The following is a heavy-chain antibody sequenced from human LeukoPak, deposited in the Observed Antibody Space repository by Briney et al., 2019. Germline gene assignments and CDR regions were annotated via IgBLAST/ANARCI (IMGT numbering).Heavy chain of an antibody. V-gene: IGHV3-7*01. CDR2: IKQDGSEK. D-gene: IGHD3-3*01. CDR1: GFTFGSYA. CDR3: ASYAVTYYDFWSGYSPRYYFDY. Sequence: GGSLRLSCAASGFTFGSYAMSWVRQAPGKGLEWVANIKQDGSEKYYVDSVKGRFTISRDNAKNSLYLQMNSLRAEDTAVYYCASYAVTYYDFWSGYSPRYYFDYWGQGTLVTVSS. J-gene: IGHJ4*02.